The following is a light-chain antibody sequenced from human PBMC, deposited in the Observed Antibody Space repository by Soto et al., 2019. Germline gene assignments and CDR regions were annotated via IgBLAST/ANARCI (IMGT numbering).Light chain of an antibody. CDR2: GAS. Sequence: EIVLTQSPGPLSLSPGQRATLSCRASESISRDYLPWYQQRLGQAPRLLIYGASSGATAIPDRFSGSGSVTDFTLTIIRLDPEYCAIYYCQQYGGVPYTFGQGTKLEIK. V-gene: IGKV3-20*01. CDR1: ESISRDY. CDR3: QQYGGVPYT. J-gene: IGKJ2*01.